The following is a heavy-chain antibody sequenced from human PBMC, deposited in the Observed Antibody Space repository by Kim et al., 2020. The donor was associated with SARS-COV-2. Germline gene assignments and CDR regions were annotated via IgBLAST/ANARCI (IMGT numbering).Heavy chain of an antibody. CDR1: GGTFSSYA. V-gene: IGHV1-69*04. J-gene: IGHJ5*02. D-gene: IGHD2-15*01. CDR2: IIPILGIE. Sequence: SVKVSCKASGGTFSSYAISWVRQAPGQGLEWMGRIIPILGIENYAQKFQGRVTITADKSTSTAYMELSSLSCEDTAVYYCARPNGGKYFGFDWFDPLGQ. CDR3: ARPNGGKYFGFDWFDP.